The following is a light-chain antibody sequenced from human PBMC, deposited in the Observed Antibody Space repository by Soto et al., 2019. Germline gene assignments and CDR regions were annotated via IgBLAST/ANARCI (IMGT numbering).Light chain of an antibody. Sequence: EIVLTQSPGTLSLSPGERATLSCRASQSVSSSYLAWYQQKPGQAPRLLIYGASSRATGIPDRFSGSGSRTDFTLTISGLEPEDFAVYYCQQYNNWPPYTFGQGTKLEIK. CDR3: QQYNNWPPYT. J-gene: IGKJ2*01. CDR2: GAS. CDR1: QSVSSSY. V-gene: IGKV3-20*01.